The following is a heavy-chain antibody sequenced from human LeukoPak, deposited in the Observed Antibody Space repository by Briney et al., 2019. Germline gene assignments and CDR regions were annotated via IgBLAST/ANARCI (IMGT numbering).Heavy chain of an antibody. CDR3: ARGPLTPDIVVVPAPKYFDY. J-gene: IGHJ4*02. V-gene: IGHV4-34*01. Sequence: PSETLSLTCAVYGGSFSGYYWSWIRQPPGKGLEWIGEINHSGSTNYNPSLKSRVTISVDTSKNQFSLKLSSVTAADTAVYYCARGPLTPDIVVVPAPKYFDYWGQGTLVTVSS. CDR1: GGSFSGYY. D-gene: IGHD2-2*01. CDR2: INHSGST.